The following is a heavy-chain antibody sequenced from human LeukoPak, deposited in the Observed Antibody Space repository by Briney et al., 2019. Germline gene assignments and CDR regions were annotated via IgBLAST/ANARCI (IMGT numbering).Heavy chain of an antibody. D-gene: IGHD4-23*01. CDR3: GRGGKGIDI. CDR2: INSDESNT. CDR1: GFTFSHYL. V-gene: IGHV3-74*01. Sequence: PGGSLRLSCAASGFTFSHYLMHWVRHAPGKGLVWVSRINSDESNTNSYADSVKGRFIISRDNAKNTLYLQMNSLRAEDTAVYFCGRGGKGIDIWGQGTKVIVSS. J-gene: IGHJ3*02.